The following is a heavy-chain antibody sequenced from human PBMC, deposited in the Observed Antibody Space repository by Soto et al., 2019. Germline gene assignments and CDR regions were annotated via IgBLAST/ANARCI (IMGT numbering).Heavy chain of an antibody. CDR3: AEDKKITCWDFGLDL. D-gene: IGHD1-26*01. CDR2: ISWNSGTI. V-gene: IGHV3-9*01. CDR1: GFTFDDHA. Sequence: EVQLVESGGGLVQPGRSLRLSCAASGFTFDDHAMHWVRQGPGKGLEWVSGISWNSGTIVYADSVKGRFTISRDNIKNSLYLQTDRLSREDTELYYCAEDKKITCWDFGLDLWGQGTTVTVSS. J-gene: IGHJ6*02.